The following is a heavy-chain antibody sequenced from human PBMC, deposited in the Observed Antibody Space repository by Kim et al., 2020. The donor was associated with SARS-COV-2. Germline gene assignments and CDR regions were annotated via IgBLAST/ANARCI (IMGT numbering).Heavy chain of an antibody. V-gene: IGHV3-7*04. J-gene: IGHJ4*02. D-gene: IGHD1-7*01. CDR1: GFNFRNFW. Sequence: GGSLRLSCVASGFNFRNFWMSWVRQAPGKGLEWVANMNEEGGEIYYVDSVKGRFTISRDNAQNSLYLQMNSLRVEDTAVYYCARVGTRGSTFPHWGQGTLVTVSS. CDR3: ARVGTRGSTFPH. CDR2: MNEEGGEI.